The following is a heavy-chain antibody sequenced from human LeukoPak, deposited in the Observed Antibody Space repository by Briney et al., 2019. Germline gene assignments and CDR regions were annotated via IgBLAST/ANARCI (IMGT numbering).Heavy chain of an antibody. Sequence: ASVKVSCKTSGYSFNSHHVHWVRQAPGQGLEWVGVKFSHDGTTSYTQNFQGRLTMTRDTSTSTVYMELSSLRSEDTAVYYCARDSGNFHYDMDVWGQGTTAIVSS. CDR1: GYSFNSHH. V-gene: IGHV1-46*02. CDR2: KFSHDGTT. D-gene: IGHD3-10*01. J-gene: IGHJ6*02. CDR3: ARDSGNFHYDMDV.